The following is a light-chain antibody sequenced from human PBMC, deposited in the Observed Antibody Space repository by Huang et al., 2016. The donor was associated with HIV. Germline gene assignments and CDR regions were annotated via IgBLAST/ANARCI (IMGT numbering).Light chain of an antibody. CDR2: YAS. CDR3: QQRSNWPPT. CDR1: QSGISY. V-gene: IGKV3-11*01. Sequence: IVLTQSPATLSLSPGERATLSCRASQSGISYLAWYQQKPGQAPRLLIYYASNRATGIPARFSGSGSGTDFTLTISSLEPEDFAVYYCQQRSNWPPTFGQGTKVEIK. J-gene: IGKJ1*01.